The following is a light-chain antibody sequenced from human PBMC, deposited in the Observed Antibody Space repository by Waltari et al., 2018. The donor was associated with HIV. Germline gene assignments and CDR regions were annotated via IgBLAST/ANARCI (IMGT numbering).Light chain of an antibody. J-gene: IGLJ2*01. CDR3: AAWDDSLSGHVV. Sequence: QSALPPPASVPGSPGQSITISCTGTGSDVGGYNYVSWYTQSPGAAPKLPIYEVRNRASGISSRFSGSKSGNTASLTISGLQAEDEAGYYCAAWDDSLSGHVVFGGGTKLPVL. V-gene: IGLV2-14*01. CDR1: GSDVGGYNY. CDR2: EVR.